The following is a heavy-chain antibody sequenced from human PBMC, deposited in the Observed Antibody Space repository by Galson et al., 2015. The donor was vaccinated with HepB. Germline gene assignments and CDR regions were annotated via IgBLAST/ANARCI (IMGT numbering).Heavy chain of an antibody. Sequence: SLRLSCAASGFTFSSYWMHWVRQAPGKGLVWVSRINSDGSSTSYADSVKGRFTISRDNAKNTLYLQMNSLRAEDTAVYYCARVNSGWYIDYWGQGTLVTVSS. CDR3: ARVNSGWYIDY. V-gene: IGHV3-74*01. D-gene: IGHD6-19*01. CDR2: INSDGSST. J-gene: IGHJ4*02. CDR1: GFTFSSYW.